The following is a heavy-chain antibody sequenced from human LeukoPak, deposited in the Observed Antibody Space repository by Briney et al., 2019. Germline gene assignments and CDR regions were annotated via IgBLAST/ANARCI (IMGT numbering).Heavy chain of an antibody. CDR1: GFTFSEYA. V-gene: IGHV3-23*01. J-gene: IGHJ3*01. Sequence: GGSLRLSCAASGFTFSEYALVWVRQAPGKGLEWVSASSSGGANTLYADAVKGRFTISRDNSKNTLYLQMDSLRAEDTAVYFCGRDPNGDYVGAFEFLGHGTMVTVSS. D-gene: IGHD4-17*01. CDR2: SSSGGANT. CDR3: GRDPNGDYVGAFEF.